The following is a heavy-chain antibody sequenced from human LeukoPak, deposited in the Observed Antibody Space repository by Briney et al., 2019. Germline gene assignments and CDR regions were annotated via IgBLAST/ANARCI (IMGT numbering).Heavy chain of an antibody. CDR2: IYPGDSDT. Sequence: GESLKISCKGSGYSFTSYWIGWVRQMPGKGLEWMGIIYPGDSDTRYSPSFQGQVTLSADKSISTAYLQWSSLKASDTAMYYCARLKSRFGYADAFDIWGQGTMVTVSS. D-gene: IGHD3-10*01. V-gene: IGHV5-51*01. CDR3: ARLKSRFGYADAFDI. CDR1: GYSFTSYW. J-gene: IGHJ3*02.